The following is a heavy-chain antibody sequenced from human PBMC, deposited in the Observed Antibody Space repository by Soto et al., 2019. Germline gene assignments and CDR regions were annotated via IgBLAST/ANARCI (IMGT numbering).Heavy chain of an antibody. CDR1: GYTFTSYG. D-gene: IGHD6-13*01. V-gene: IGHV1-18*01. Sequence: GASVKVSCKASGYTFTSYGISWVRQAPGQGLEWMGWIRAIFGKTRYAQKFQGRVTITTDESTKTAYMELSSLRSDDTAVYYCARASDGLMQLVPPHFDYWGQGTLVTVSS. J-gene: IGHJ4*02. CDR3: ARASDGLMQLVPPHFDY. CDR2: IRAIFGKT.